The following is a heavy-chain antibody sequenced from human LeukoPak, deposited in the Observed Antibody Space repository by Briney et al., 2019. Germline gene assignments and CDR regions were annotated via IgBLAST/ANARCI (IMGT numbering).Heavy chain of an antibody. Sequence: SETLSLTCTVSGGSISSYYWSWVRQPPGKGLEWIGYIYYSGSTNYNPSLKSRVTISVDTSKNQFSLKLSSVTAADTAVYYCARRTAMVGYAFDIWGQGTMVTVSS. J-gene: IGHJ3*02. CDR1: GGSISSYY. CDR3: ARRTAMVGYAFDI. CDR2: IYYSGST. V-gene: IGHV4-59*08. D-gene: IGHD5-18*01.